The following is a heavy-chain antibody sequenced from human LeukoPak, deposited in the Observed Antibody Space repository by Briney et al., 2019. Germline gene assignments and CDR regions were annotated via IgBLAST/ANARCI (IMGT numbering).Heavy chain of an antibody. D-gene: IGHD6-19*01. CDR1: GGSFSGYY. CDR3: AAAVAGTIAEYFQH. J-gene: IGHJ1*01. V-gene: IGHV4-34*01. Sequence: TSETLSLTCAVYGGSFSGYYWSWIRQPPGKGLEWIGEINHSGSTNYNPSLKSRVTISVDTSKNQFSLKLSSVTAADTAVYYCAAAVAGTIAEYFQHWGQGTLVTVSS. CDR2: INHSGST.